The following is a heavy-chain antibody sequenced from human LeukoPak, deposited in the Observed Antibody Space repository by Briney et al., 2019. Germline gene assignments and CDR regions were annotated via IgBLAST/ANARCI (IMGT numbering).Heavy chain of an antibody. CDR3: ARVMTTVTTFYYYYGMDV. CDR1: GGTFSSYA. Sequence: SVKVSCKASGGTFSSYAISWVRQAPGQGLEWMGGIIPIFGTANYAQKFQGRVTITADESTSTAHMELSSLRSEDTAVYYCARVMTTVTTFYYYYGMDVWGQGTTVTVSS. J-gene: IGHJ6*02. V-gene: IGHV1-69*13. D-gene: IGHD4-17*01. CDR2: IIPIFGTA.